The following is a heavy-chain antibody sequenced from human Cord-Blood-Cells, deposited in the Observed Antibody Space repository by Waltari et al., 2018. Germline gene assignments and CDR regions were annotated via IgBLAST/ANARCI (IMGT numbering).Heavy chain of an antibody. CDR3: TRGDENGGKYWFDP. Sequence: QLQLQESGSGLVKPSQTLSLTCAVSGGSISSGGYSGSWIRQPPGKGLEWIGYIYHSGSTYYNPSLKSRVTISVDRSKNQFSLKLSSVTAADTAVYYCTRGDENGGKYWFDPWGQGTLVTVSS. CDR1: GGSISSGGYS. CDR2: IYHSGST. D-gene: IGHD2-15*01. V-gene: IGHV4-30-2*01. J-gene: IGHJ5*02.